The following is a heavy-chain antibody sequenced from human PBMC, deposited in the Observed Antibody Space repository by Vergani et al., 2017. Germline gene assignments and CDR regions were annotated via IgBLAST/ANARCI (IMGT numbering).Heavy chain of an antibody. J-gene: IGHJ4*02. CDR3: ARGDEYGDYGEY. D-gene: IGHD4-17*01. CDR2: IYYSGST. Sequence: QVQLQESGPGLVKPSETLSLTCTVSGGSISSYYWGWIRQPPGKGLEWIGSIYYSGSTYYYPSLKSRVTIFVNSSQNQFALKLSSVTAAHTAVYYCARGDEYGDYGEYWGQGTLVTVSS. V-gene: IGHV4-39*01. CDR1: GGSISSYY.